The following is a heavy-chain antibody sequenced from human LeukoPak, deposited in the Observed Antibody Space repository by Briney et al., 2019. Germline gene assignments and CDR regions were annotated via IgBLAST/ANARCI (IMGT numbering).Heavy chain of an antibody. CDR3: AKAQRQPDCSSISCYYFDY. CDR1: GFTFSSCG. Sequence: PGGSLRLSCAASGFTFSSCGMTWVRQAPGKGLEWVSYIRNSGSGTYYADSVKGRFTISRDNSKNTLYLQMNSLRVEDTAVYYCAKAQRQPDCSSISCYYFDYWGQGTLVTVSS. V-gene: IGHV3-23*01. CDR2: IRNSGSGT. D-gene: IGHD2-2*01. J-gene: IGHJ4*02.